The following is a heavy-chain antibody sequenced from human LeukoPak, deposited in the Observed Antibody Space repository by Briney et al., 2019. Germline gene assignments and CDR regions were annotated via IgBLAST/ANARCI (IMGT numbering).Heavy chain of an antibody. Sequence: PGGSLRLSCAASGFTVSSKYMSWVRQAPGKGLEWVSVIYSGGSTYYADSVKGRFTVSRDNSKNTLYLQMNSLRAEDTAMYYCARDGSSRSLQFWGQGTLVTVSS. V-gene: IGHV3-53*01. J-gene: IGHJ1*01. CDR2: IYSGGST. CDR1: GFTVSSKY. CDR3: ARDGSSRSLQF.